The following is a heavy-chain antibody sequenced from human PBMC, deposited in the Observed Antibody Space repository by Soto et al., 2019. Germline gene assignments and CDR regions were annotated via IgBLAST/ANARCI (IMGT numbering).Heavy chain of an antibody. V-gene: IGHV1-18*04. CDR1: GYTFTSYG. CDR2: ISAYNGNT. Sequence: GASVKVSCKASGYTFTSYGIGWVRQAPGQGLEWMGWISAYNGNTNYAQKLQGRVTMTTDTSTSTAYMELRSLRSDDTAVYYCARDFSPGTPGLYNWFDPWGQGTLVTVSS. J-gene: IGHJ5*02. CDR3: ARDFSPGTPGLYNWFDP. D-gene: IGHD1-1*01.